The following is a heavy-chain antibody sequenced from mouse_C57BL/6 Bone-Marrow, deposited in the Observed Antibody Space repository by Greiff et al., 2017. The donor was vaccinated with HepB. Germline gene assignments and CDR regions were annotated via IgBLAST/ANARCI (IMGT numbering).Heavy chain of an antibody. CDR3: ASSRVFAY. CDR1: GYTFTSYW. J-gene: IGHJ3*01. D-gene: IGHD2-10*02. V-gene: IGHV1-72*01. Sequence: VKQSCKASGYTFTSYWMHWVKQRPGRGLEWIGRIDPNSGGTKYKEKFKSKATLTVDKPSSTAYMQLSSLTSEDSAVYYCASSRVFAYWGQGTLVTVSA. CDR2: IDPNSGGT.